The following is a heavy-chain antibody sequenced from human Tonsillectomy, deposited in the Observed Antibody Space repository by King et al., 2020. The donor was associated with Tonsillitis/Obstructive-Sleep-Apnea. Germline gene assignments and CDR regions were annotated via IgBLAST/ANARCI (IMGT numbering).Heavy chain of an antibody. CDR2: IGTAGDT. CDR1: GFTFSSYD. V-gene: IGHV3-13*01. J-gene: IGHJ6*03. CDR3: ARVNAAHYYMDV. Sequence: VQLVESGGGLVQPGGSLRLSCAASGFTFSSYDMHWVHQATGKGLEWVSAIGTAGDTYYPGSVKGRFTISRENAKNSLYLQMNSLRAGDTAVYYCARVNAAHYYMDVWGKGTTVTVSS.